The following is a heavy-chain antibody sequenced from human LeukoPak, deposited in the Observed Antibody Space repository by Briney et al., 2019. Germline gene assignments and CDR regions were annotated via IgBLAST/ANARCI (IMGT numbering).Heavy chain of an antibody. V-gene: IGHV3-23*01. CDR1: GFTFSSYA. CDR3: ARHPSYVSGSYYRFGAFDI. J-gene: IGHJ3*02. Sequence: GGSLRLSCAASGFTFSSYAMSWVRQAPGKGLEWVSAISGSGGSKYYADSVKGRFTISRDNSKNTLYLQMNSLRADDTAVYYCARHPSYVSGSYYRFGAFDIWGKGTMVTVSS. CDR2: ISGSGGSK. D-gene: IGHD3-10*01.